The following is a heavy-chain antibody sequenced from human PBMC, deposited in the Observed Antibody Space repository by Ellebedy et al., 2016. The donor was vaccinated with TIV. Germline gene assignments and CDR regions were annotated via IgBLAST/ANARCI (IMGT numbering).Heavy chain of an antibody. CDR2: ISGYNGNT. CDR3: ARDRASVDTAMATPRVMDV. V-gene: IGHV1-18*04. Sequence: ASVKVSXXASGYTFTSYGISRVRQAPGQGLEWMGWISGYNGNTNYAQKLQGRVSMTTDTSTSTAYMELRSLRSDDTAVYYCARDRASVDTAMATPRVMDVWGQGTTVTVSS. D-gene: IGHD5-18*01. CDR1: GYTFTSYG. J-gene: IGHJ6*02.